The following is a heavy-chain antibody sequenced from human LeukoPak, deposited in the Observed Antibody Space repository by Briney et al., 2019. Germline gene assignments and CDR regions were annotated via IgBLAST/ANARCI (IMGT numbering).Heavy chain of an antibody. CDR1: GGSISSYY. CDR3: ARESGITMLRGAHTP. V-gene: IGHV4-59*01. D-gene: IGHD3-10*01. Sequence: SETLSLTCTVSGGSISSYYWSWIRQPPGKGLEWIGYIYYSGSTNYNPSLKSRVTISVDTSKNQFSLKLSSVTAADTAVYYCARESGITMLRGAHTPWGQGILVTVSS. J-gene: IGHJ5*02. CDR2: IYYSGST.